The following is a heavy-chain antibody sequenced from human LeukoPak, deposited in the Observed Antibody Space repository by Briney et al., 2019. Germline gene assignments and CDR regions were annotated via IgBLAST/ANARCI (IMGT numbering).Heavy chain of an antibody. V-gene: IGHV3-15*07. Sequence: GSLRLSCAASGFTVSNAWMNWVRQAPGKGLEWVGRIKSKTDGGTTDYAAPVKGGFTISRDDSKNTLYLQMNSLKTEDTAVYYCTTDPANCSGGSCYSDPLDYWGQGTLVTVSS. CDR1: GFTVSNAW. CDR3: TTDPANCSGGSCYSDPLDY. J-gene: IGHJ4*02. D-gene: IGHD2-15*01. CDR2: IKSKTDGGTT.